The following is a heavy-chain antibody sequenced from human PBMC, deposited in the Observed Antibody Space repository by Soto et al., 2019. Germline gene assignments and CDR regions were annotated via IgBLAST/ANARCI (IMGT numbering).Heavy chain of an antibody. Sequence: VSEKVSCKASGGTFSIYAISWVRQAPGQGPEWMGWISPYNDDTKYAQKFQGRVSMTIDTSTGTAYMELRSLTSDDTAIYYCAKNGQPPYYYYGLDVWGQGTKVTVSS. V-gene: IGHV1-18*01. CDR1: GGTFSIYA. CDR2: ISPYNDDT. CDR3: AKNGQPPYYYYGLDV. D-gene: IGHD2-8*01. J-gene: IGHJ6*02.